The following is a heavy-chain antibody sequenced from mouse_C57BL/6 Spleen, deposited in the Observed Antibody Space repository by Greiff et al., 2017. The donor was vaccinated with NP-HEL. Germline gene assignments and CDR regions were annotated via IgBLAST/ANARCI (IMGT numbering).Heavy chain of an antibody. CDR2: ISDGGSYT. CDR3: AREDYGSSSVYYFDY. D-gene: IGHD1-1*01. Sequence: EVKLMESGGGLVKPGGSLKLSCAASGFTFSSYAMSWVRQTPEKRLEWVATISDGGSYTYYPDNVKGRFTISRDNAKNNLYLQMSHLKSEDTAMYYCAREDYGSSSVYYFDYWGQGTTLTVSS. V-gene: IGHV5-4*01. CDR1: GFTFSSYA. J-gene: IGHJ2*01.